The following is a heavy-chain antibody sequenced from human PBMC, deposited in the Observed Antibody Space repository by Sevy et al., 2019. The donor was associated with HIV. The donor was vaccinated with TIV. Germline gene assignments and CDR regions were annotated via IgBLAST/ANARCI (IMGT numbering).Heavy chain of an antibody. J-gene: IGHJ4*02. CDR3: ASDYDHSSLDY. CDR2: IWYDGSNK. V-gene: IGHV3-33*08. D-gene: IGHD6-13*01. CDR1: GFTFSSYG. Sequence: GGSLRLSCAASGFTFSSYGMHWVRQAPGKGLEWVAVIWYDGSNKYYADSVKGRFTISRDNSKNTLYLQMNSLRAEDTAVYYCASDYDHSSLDYWGQGTLVTVSS.